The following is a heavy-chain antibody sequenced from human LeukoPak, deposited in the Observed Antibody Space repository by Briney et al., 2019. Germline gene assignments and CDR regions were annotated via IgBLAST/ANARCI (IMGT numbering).Heavy chain of an antibody. CDR2: IKQDWSAT. Sequence: GALILFWAASGCTFSSYWMSWFGRAPGTRREGVANIKQDWSATSYVGSAKARFTISSDNAQNSLSLQMNSLRAEDTAVYYCARDSWAPLPRGELGFDPWGQGTLVTVSS. CDR3: ARDSWAPLPRGELGFDP. D-gene: IGHD7-27*01. CDR1: GCTFSSYW. V-gene: IGHV3-7*04. J-gene: IGHJ5*02.